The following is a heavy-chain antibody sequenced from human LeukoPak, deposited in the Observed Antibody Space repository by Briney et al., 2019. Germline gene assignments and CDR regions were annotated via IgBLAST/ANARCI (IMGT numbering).Heavy chain of an antibody. D-gene: IGHD5-18*01. CDR2: ISSSSSYI. CDR1: GFTFSSYS. V-gene: IGHV3-21*01. J-gene: IGHJ4*02. CDR3: ANGYSYGTAFDY. Sequence: GGSLRLSCAASGFTFSSYSMNWVRQAPGKGLEWVSSISSSSSYIYYADSVKGRFTISRDNAKNSLYLQMNSLRAEDTAVYYCANGYSYGTAFDYWGQGTLVTVSS.